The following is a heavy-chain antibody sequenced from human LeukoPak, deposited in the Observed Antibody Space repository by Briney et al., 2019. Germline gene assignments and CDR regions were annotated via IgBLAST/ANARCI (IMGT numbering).Heavy chain of an antibody. CDR3: ARDYPYCSGGSCYGVDY. CDR2: ISAYNGNT. CDR1: GYTFTSYG. Sequence: ASVKVSCKASGYTFTSYGISWVRQAPGQGLEWMGWISAYNGNTNYAQKLQGRVTMTTDTSTSTAYMELRSLRSDDTAVYYCARDYPYCSGGSCYGVDYWGQGTLVTVSS. J-gene: IGHJ4*02. D-gene: IGHD2-15*01. V-gene: IGHV1-18*01.